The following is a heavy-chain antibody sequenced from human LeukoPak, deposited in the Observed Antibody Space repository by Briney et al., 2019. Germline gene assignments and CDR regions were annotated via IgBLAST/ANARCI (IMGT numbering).Heavy chain of an antibody. V-gene: IGHV3-48*02. D-gene: IGHD1-26*01. CDR2: ISRSSSTI. J-gene: IGHJ3*02. CDR3: ARDSASGSYRHAFDI. CDR1: GFTFSSYS. Sequence: PGGSLRLSCAASGFTFSSYSMNWVRQAPGKGLGWVSYISRSSSTISYADSVKGRFTISRDNAKNSLYLQMNSLRDEDTAVYYCARDSASGSYRHAFDIWGQGTMVTVSS.